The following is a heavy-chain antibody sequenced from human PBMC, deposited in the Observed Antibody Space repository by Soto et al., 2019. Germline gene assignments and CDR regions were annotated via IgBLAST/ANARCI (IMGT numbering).Heavy chain of an antibody. CDR3: AKHFVNGEIDY. CDR1: GFTFSSYA. Sequence: EVQLLESGGGLVQPGGSLRLSCVASGFTFSSYAMSWVRQAPGKGLEWVSIIGGSGGVTVYADSVKGRFTISRDNSKNTLYLQMNSLTAEDTAVYYCAKHFVNGEIDYWGQGPLVTVSS. CDR2: IGGSGGVT. V-gene: IGHV3-23*01. J-gene: IGHJ4*02. D-gene: IGHD3-10*01.